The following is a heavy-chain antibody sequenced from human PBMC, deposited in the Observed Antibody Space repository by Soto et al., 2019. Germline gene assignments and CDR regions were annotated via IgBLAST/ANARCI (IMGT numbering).Heavy chain of an antibody. V-gene: IGHV4-34*01. CDR2: INHSGNN. CDR3: ARGGSNDWQVAFDI. CDR1: GGSFSTYY. Sequence: PSETLSLTCVVSGGSFSTYYYNWIRQSPGKGLEWIGEINHSGNNNYSPSLKGRVTMSLDTSKNQFSLKLTSGTAADTAVYYCARGGSNDWQVAFDIWGQGTMVTVSS. D-gene: IGHD3-9*01. J-gene: IGHJ3*02.